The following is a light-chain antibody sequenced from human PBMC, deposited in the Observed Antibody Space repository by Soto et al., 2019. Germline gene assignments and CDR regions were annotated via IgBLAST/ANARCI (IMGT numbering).Light chain of an antibody. J-gene: IGLJ1*01. CDR3: KHYSTSLSVYV. Sequence: QSALPQPPSASGSPGQSVTISCIGTSSDVGRYNYVSWYQHHPGKAPKLIIYEVTKRPSGVPDRFSGSKSGNTASLTVSALQADEGAVYNCKHYSTSLSVYV. CDR1: SSDVGRYNY. CDR2: EVT. V-gene: IGLV2-8*01.